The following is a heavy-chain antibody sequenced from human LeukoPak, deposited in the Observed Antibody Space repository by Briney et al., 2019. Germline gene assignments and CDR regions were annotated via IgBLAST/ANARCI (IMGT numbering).Heavy chain of an antibody. J-gene: IGHJ6*03. CDR1: GFTFSDYY. CDR2: ISSSGSTI. V-gene: IGHV3-11*04. D-gene: IGHD6-6*01. Sequence: PGGSLRLSCAASGFTFSDYYMSWIRQAPGKGLEWVSYISSSGSTIYYADSVKGRFTISRDNAKNSLYLQMNSLRAEDTAVYYCARTRRGEYSSSSNYYYYYMDVWGKGTTVTVSS. CDR3: ARTRRGEYSSSSNYYYYYMDV.